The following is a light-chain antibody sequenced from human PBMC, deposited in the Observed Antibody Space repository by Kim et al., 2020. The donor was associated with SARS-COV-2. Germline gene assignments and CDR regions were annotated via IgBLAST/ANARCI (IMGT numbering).Light chain of an antibody. CDR2: DAF. Sequence: ESVLTQSPVTLSLSPGDRATLSCGTSQNINNNYLAWYQQKPGLAPRLLIYDAFNRATDIPDRFSGSGSGTEFTLTISRLEPEDSAVYYCQQHRSSRLTFGGGTKVDI. CDR1: QNINNNY. CDR3: QQHRSSRLT. J-gene: IGKJ4*01. V-gene: IGKV3D-20*01.